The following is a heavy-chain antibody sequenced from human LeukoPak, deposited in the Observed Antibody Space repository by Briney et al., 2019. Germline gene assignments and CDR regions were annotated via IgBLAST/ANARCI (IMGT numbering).Heavy chain of an antibody. D-gene: IGHD3-10*01. Sequence: PGGSLRLSCTVSGFTVSSNSMSWVRQAPGKGLEWVSVIYSGGSTYYADSVKGRFTISRDNSKNTLYLQMSSLRAEDTAVYYCSRHRGLLWSATWGQGTLVTVSS. CDR2: IYSGGST. J-gene: IGHJ5*02. CDR3: SRHRGLLWSAT. V-gene: IGHV3-53*01. CDR1: GFTVSSNS.